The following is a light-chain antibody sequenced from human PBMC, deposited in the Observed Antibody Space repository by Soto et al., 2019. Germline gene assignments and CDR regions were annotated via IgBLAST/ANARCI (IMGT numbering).Light chain of an antibody. CDR1: QCLLHSNGYNY. J-gene: IGKJ4*01. CDR3: QQYNNWPPVLT. V-gene: IGKV2-28*01. Sequence: VVMTLSPLSLPVTPGKPASISCRSSQCLLHSNGYNYLDWYLQKPGQSPQLLXYLGSNRASGVPDRFSGSGSGKEFTLTISSLQSEDFAVYYCQQYNNWPPVLTFGGGTKVDIK. CDR2: LGS.